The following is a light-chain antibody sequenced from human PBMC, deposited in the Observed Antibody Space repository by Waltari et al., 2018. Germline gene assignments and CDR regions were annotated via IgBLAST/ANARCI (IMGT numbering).Light chain of an antibody. J-gene: IGKJ2*03. CDR1: QSVNSR. CDR2: GAS. V-gene: IGKV3D-15*01. Sequence: EIVMTQSPATLSLSPGERATLSCRASQSVNSRLAWYQQKPGQPPRLLIYGASSRATGIPDRFSGSGSGTDFTLTINSLEPEDVAVYFCQQENNWSQYSFGQGTKVEIK. CDR3: QQENNWSQYS.